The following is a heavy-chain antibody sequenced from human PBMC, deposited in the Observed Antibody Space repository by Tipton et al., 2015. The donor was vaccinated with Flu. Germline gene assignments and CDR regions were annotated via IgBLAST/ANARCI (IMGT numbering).Heavy chain of an antibody. CDR1: GFTFSSYG. CDR2: ISNDESNK. J-gene: IGHJ4*02. V-gene: IGHV3-30*18. CDR3: AKGRNRWNTYFDY. D-gene: IGHD1/OR15-1a*01. Sequence: SLRLSCAASGFTFSSYGMHWVRQAPGKGLEWVAVISNDESNKYYADSVKGRFTISRDNAKNTLYLQMNSLRPEDTAVYYCAKGRNRWNTYFDYWGQGTLVTVSS.